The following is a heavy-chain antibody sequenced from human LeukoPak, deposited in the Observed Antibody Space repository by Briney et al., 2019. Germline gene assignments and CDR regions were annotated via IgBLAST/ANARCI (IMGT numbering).Heavy chain of an antibody. J-gene: IGHJ4*02. Sequence: GASVKVSCKASGYTFTRPYIHWVRQAPGHGLEWMGWINPQNAATHSVQRFQGRVTMTRETSTGTVYMEMNTLRSDDTAVYYGARTLYISSAPGGFDYWGQGTLVTVSS. V-gene: IGHV1-2*02. CDR2: INPQNAAT. D-gene: IGHD3-16*01. CDR1: GYTFTRPY. CDR3: ARTLYISSAPGGFDY.